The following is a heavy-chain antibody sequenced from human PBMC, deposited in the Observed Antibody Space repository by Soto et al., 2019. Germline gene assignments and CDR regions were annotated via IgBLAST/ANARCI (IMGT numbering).Heavy chain of an antibody. D-gene: IGHD2-2*01. J-gene: IGHJ4*02. CDR1: GFTFTSYW. Sequence: GESLKISCKGSGFTFTSYWIAWVRQMPGKGLEWMGIIYPGDSDSSYSPSFQGQVTISANKSINTAYLHWSSLKASDTAIYYCAKHEGYCSTTTCSNFDYWGQGTLVTVSS. CDR3: AKHEGYCSTTTCSNFDY. V-gene: IGHV5-51*01. CDR2: IYPGDSDS.